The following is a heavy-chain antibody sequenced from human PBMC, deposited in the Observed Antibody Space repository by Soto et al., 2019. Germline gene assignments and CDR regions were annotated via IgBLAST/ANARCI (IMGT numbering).Heavy chain of an antibody. J-gene: IGHJ3*01. V-gene: IGHV3-53*01. Sequence: GWSLGLCCASSGFTVSSNYMNWVRQAPGKGLEWVSVIYSGGNTYYADSVKGRFTISRDNSNNRVPLLMTSLRAEDTALYFCARVGQGRSLDAFDLWGQGTMVTVSS. CDR2: IYSGGNT. CDR3: ARVGQGRSLDAFDL. D-gene: IGHD1-26*01. CDR1: GFTVSSNY.